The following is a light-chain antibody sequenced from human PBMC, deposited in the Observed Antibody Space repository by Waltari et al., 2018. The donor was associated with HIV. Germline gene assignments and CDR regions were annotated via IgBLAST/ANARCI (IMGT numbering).Light chain of an antibody. CDR1: SSAVGNYNL. CDR2: EGI. V-gene: IGLV2-23*01. J-gene: IGLJ3*02. CDR3: CSYAGSSNWV. Sequence: QSALTQPASVSGSPGQSITISCTGSSSAVGNYNLVSWYQQHPGKAPKLMIYEGINRPSGVSNRFAGSKSGNTASLTISGLQAEDEADYYCCSYAGSSNWVFGGGTKLTVL.